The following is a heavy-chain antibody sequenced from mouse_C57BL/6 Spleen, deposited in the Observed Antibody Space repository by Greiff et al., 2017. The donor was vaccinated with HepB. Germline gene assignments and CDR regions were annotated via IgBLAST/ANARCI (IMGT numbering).Heavy chain of an antibody. Sequence: EVQLQESVAELVRPGASVKLSCTASGFNIKNTYMHWVKQRPEQGLEWIGRIDPANGNTKYAPKFQGKATITADTSSNTAYLQLSSLTSEDTAIYYCASPLTTVVATDWYFDVWGTGTTVTVSS. V-gene: IGHV14-3*01. CDR1: GFNIKNTY. J-gene: IGHJ1*03. CDR2: IDPANGNT. D-gene: IGHD1-1*01. CDR3: ASPLTTVVATDWYFDV.